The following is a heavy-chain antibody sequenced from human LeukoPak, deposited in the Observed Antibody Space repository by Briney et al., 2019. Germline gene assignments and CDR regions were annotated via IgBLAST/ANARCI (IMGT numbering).Heavy chain of an antibody. CDR1: GFTFRSYA. J-gene: IGHJ4*02. D-gene: IGHD3-3*01. CDR3: AKGEREWLLKQYYFDY. CDR2: ISGNGGST. Sequence: PGGSLRLSCAASGFTFRSYAMSWVRQAPGKGLEWVSAISGNGGSTYYADSVKGRFTISRDNSKNTLYLQMNSLRAEDTAVYYCAKGEREWLLKQYYFDYWGQGTLVTVSS. V-gene: IGHV3-23*01.